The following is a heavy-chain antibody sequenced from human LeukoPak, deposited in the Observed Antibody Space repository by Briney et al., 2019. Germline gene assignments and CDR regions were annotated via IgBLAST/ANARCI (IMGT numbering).Heavy chain of an antibody. CDR3: ARHMPAVGATPFDY. D-gene: IGHD1-26*01. CDR1: KFSLGNYW. J-gene: IGHJ4*02. CDR2: IKHDGNEK. V-gene: IGHV3-7*01. Sequence: PGGSLRLSCVDSKFSLGNYWMAWVCQAPGKGLEWVANIKHDGNEKYYVDSVRGRFTISRDNAENSLYLQMNSLRAEDTAIYFCARHMPAVGATPFDYWARELWSPSPQ.